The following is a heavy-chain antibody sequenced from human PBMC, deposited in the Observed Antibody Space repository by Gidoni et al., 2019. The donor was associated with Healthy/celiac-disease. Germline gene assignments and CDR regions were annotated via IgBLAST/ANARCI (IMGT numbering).Heavy chain of an antibody. CDR1: GFTFSSYA. Sequence: QVQLVESGGGVVQPGRSLRLSCAASGFTFSSYAMHWVRQAPGKGLEWVAVISYDGSNKYYADSVKGRFTISRDNSKNTLYLQMNSLRAEDTAVYYCASGSTPGGVNWGQGTLVTVSS. D-gene: IGHD1-26*01. CDR3: ASGSTPGGVN. V-gene: IGHV3-30-3*01. CDR2: ISYDGSNK. J-gene: IGHJ4*02.